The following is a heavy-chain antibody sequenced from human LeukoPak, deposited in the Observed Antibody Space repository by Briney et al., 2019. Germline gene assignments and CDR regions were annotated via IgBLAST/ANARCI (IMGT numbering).Heavy chain of an antibody. V-gene: IGHV3-66*01. CDR3: ARGDTSSSAPFDY. J-gene: IGHJ4*02. CDR2: IYSGGST. CDR1: GFTVTSNY. D-gene: IGHD6-6*01. Sequence: QPGGSLRLSCAASGFTVTSNYMSWVRQAPGKGLEWVSVIYSGGSTYYADSVKGRFTISRDNSKNTLYLQMNSLRAEDTAVYYCARGDTSSSAPFDYWGQGTLVTVSS.